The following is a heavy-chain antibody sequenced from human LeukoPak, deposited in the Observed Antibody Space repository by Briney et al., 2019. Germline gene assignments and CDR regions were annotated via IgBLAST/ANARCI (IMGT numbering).Heavy chain of an antibody. CDR1: GGSISSYY. Sequence: SETLSLTCTVSGGSISSYYWSWTRQPPGKGLEWIGYIYYSGSTNYNPSLKSRVTISVDTSKNQFSLKLSSVTAADTAVYYCARLHCGGDCYSWYFQHWGQGTLVTVSS. CDR2: IYYSGST. CDR3: ARLHCGGDCYSWYFQH. J-gene: IGHJ1*01. D-gene: IGHD2-21*02. V-gene: IGHV4-59*01.